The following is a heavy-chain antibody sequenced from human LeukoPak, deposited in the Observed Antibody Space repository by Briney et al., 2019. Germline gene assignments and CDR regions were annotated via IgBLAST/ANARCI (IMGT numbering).Heavy chain of an antibody. CDR1: GYTLTELS. J-gene: IGHJ4*02. V-gene: IGHV1-24*01. Sequence: GASVKVSCKVSGYTLTELSMHWVRQAHGKGLEWMGGFDPEDGETIYAQKFQGRVTMTEDTSIDTAYMELSSLRSEDTAVYYCATAVGGVFAPGYWGQGTLVTVSS. D-gene: IGHD2-8*01. CDR3: ATAVGGVFAPGY. CDR2: FDPEDGET.